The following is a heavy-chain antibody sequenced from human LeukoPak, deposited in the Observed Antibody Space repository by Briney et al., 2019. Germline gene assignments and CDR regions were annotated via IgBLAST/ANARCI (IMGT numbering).Heavy chain of an antibody. CDR3: ARGSGSYGSNLDY. J-gene: IGHJ4*02. CDR2: VYHSGSA. Sequence: SETLSLTCAVSGYSISSGSYWGWIRQPPGKGLEWIGTVYHSGSAYYNPSLWGRVTIPLDTSKNQFSLKLTSVTAADTAVYYCARGSGSYGSNLDYWGQGTLVTVSS. D-gene: IGHD3-10*01. V-gene: IGHV4-38-2*01. CDR1: GYSISSGSY.